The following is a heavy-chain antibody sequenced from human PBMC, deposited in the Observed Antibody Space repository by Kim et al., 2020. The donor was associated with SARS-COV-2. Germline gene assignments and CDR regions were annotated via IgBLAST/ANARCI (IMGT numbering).Heavy chain of an antibody. D-gene: IGHD6-13*01. V-gene: IGHV4-59*01. Sequence: SLKSRVTISVDTSKNQFSLKLSSVTAADTAVYYCARAPFTSTWFLYYFDSWGQGTLVTVSS. J-gene: IGHJ4*02. CDR3: ARAPFTSTWFLYYFDS.